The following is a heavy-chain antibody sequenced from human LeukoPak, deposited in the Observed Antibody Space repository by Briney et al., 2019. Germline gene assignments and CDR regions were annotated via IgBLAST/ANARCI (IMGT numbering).Heavy chain of an antibody. CDR1: GFTFSDYS. Sequence: GGSLRLSCAGSGFTFSDYSMTWIRQAPGKGLEWVSYITSSGSTIYYGDSVKGRFTISRDNAKNSLYLQMNSLRAEDTAVYYCANQGVPAPRGVNWFDPWGQGTLVTVSS. CDR2: ITSSGSTI. CDR3: ANQGVPAPRGVNWFDP. V-gene: IGHV3-11*01. D-gene: IGHD2-2*01. J-gene: IGHJ5*02.